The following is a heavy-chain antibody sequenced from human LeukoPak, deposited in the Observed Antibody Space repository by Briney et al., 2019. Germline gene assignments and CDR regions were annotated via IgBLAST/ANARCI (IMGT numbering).Heavy chain of an antibody. CDR3: ARVRVATVFIINTYFFDH. J-gene: IGHJ4*02. CDR2: IYHSGDT. CDR1: GYSITRGYY. D-gene: IGHD3-10*01. Sequence: PSDTLSLTCAVSGYSITRGYYWGWIRRPPGKGLEWIGGIYHSGDTYYIPSLKSRVTISVDTSKNQFSLNLRSVTAADTAVYYCARVRVATVFIINTYFFDHWGQGTLATVSS. V-gene: IGHV4-38-2*01.